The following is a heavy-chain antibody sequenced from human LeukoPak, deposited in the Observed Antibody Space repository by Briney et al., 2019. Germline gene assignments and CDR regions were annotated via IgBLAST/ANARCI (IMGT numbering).Heavy chain of an antibody. CDR2: ISWNSGSI. CDR3: EKDIGGSHGGGGGAFDI. V-gene: IGHV3-9*01. D-gene: IGHD3-16*01. Sequence: GRSLRLSCAASGFTFDDYAMHWVRQAPGKGLEWVSGISWNSGSIGYADSVKGRFTISRDNAKNSLYLQMNSLRAEDTALYYCEKDIGGSHGGGGGAFDIWGQGTMVTVSS. CDR1: GFTFDDYA. J-gene: IGHJ3*02.